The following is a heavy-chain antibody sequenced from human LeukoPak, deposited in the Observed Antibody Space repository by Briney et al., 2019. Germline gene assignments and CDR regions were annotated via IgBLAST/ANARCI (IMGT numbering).Heavy chain of an antibody. V-gene: IGHV4-34*01. CDR1: GGSFSGYY. CDR2: INHSGST. CDR3: ARGRIAWFGELLGRRGAFDI. D-gene: IGHD3-10*01. Sequence: PSETLSLTCAVYGGSFSGYYWSWIRQPPGKGLEWIGEINHSGSTNYNPSLKSRVTISVDTSKNQFSLKLSSVTAADTAVYYCARGRIAWFGELLGRRGAFDIWGQGTMVTVSS. J-gene: IGHJ3*02.